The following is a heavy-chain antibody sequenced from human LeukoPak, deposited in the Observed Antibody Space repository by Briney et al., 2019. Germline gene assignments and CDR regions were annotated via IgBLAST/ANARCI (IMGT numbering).Heavy chain of an antibody. J-gene: IGHJ4*02. V-gene: IGHV3-23*01. CDR2: MSGSGDST. Sequence: PGGSLRLSCAASGFTFSSYAMSWVRQAPGKGLEWVSAMSGSGDSTYYADSVKGRFTISRDISRSTLYLQMNSLRAEDTAVYYCAKYAYCSGGRCSYDHFDYWGQGTLVTVSS. CDR1: GFTFSSYA. D-gene: IGHD2-15*01. CDR3: AKYAYCSGGRCSYDHFDY.